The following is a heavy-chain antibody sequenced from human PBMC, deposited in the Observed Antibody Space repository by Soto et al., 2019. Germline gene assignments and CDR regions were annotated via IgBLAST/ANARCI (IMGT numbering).Heavy chain of an antibody. CDR3: ARVIHYYGTSGSYAWYFDY. J-gene: IGHJ4*02. CDR1: GGSISSYY. CDR2: IYYSGST. Sequence: SETLSLTCTVSGGSISSYYWTWIRQPPGKGLEWIGHIYYSGSTSYNPSLKSRVSISVNTSKKEFSLKLSSVNAADTAVYYCARVIHYYGTSGSYAWYFDYWGQGSLVTVSS. D-gene: IGHD3-22*01. V-gene: IGHV4-59*01.